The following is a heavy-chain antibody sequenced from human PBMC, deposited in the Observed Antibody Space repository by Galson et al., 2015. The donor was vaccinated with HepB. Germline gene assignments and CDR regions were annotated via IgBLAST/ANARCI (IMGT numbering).Heavy chain of an antibody. D-gene: IGHD2-2*02. CDR1: GYSFTSYW. V-gene: IGHV5-51*01. CDR2: IYPGDSDT. J-gene: IGHJ6*02. Sequence: QSGAEVKKPGESLKISCKGSGYSFTSYWIGWVRQMPGKGLEWMGIIYPGDSDTRYSPSFQGQVTISADKSISTAYLQWSSLKASDTAMYYCARAYCSSTSCYKRSYYYYGMDVWGQGTTVTVSS. CDR3: ARAYCSSTSCYKRSYYYYGMDV.